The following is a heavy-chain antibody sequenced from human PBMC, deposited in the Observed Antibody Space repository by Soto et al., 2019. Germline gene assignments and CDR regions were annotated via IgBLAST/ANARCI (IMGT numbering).Heavy chain of an antibody. CDR3: ARANWYSEY. Sequence: PSETLSLTCTVSGGSISNYYWSWIRQPPGKGLEWIGYIHYSGSTNYNPSLNSQVSISLDTSRNQVSLNLTSLTAADTAIYYCARANWYSEYWGQGTLVTVSS. CDR2: IHYSGST. J-gene: IGHJ4*02. CDR1: GGSISNYY. D-gene: IGHD7-27*01. V-gene: IGHV4-59*12.